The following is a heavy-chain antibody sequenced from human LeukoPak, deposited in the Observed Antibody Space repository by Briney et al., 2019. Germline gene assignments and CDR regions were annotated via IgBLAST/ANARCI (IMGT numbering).Heavy chain of an antibody. CDR3: TRVRSGNDFDY. CDR2: IRSKGYDRTT. V-gene: IGHV3-49*04. J-gene: IGHJ4*02. Sequence: TGRSLRLSCSASGFTFGEHAVSWVRQAPGKGLEWVGFIRSKGYDRTTKYAASVEGRFSLSRDDSKSFVYLQMSSLKTEDTAVYYCTRVRSGNDFDYWGQGTLVSVSS. CDR1: GFTFGEHA. D-gene: IGHD3-10*01.